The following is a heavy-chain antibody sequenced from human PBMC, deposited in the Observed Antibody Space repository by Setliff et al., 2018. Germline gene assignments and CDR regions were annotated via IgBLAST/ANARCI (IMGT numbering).Heavy chain of an antibody. CDR3: ARRVSYDSSGYPLGY. CDR2: IHPNSDAT. CDR1: GYTFTGYY. D-gene: IGHD3-22*01. Sequence: ASVKVSCKASGYTFTGYYLHWVRQAPGQGLEWMGWIHPNSDATNYAQKFQGRVTMSRDTSISTAYMDLTRLTSDDTAVYFCARRVSYDSSGYPLGYWGQGTLVTVSS. V-gene: IGHV1-2*02. J-gene: IGHJ4*02.